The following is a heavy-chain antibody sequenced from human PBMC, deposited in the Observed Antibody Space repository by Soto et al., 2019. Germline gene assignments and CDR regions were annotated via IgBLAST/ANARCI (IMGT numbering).Heavy chain of an antibody. D-gene: IGHD5-12*01. CDR1: GYTFTDDY. CDR2: IIPKSGAT. Sequence: ASVKVSCKASGYTFTDDYIQWVRQAPGQGLEWMGWIIPKSGATYYAPKFQGRVTMTRDTPITTAYMDLSSLISDDTAVSFCARDRGGFDYWGQGTLVTVSS. CDR3: ARDRGGFDY. V-gene: IGHV1-2*02. J-gene: IGHJ4*02.